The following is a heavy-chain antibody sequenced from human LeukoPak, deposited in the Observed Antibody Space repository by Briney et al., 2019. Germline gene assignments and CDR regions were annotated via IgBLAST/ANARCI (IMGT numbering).Heavy chain of an antibody. CDR1: GFTFSSYA. V-gene: IGHV3-23*01. J-gene: IGHJ4*02. CDR3: AKYGSNYYDSNGFLVEFDY. D-gene: IGHD3-22*01. CDR2: ISGSGGST. Sequence: PGGSLRLSCAASGFTFSSYAMSWVRQAPGKGLEWVSAISGSGGSTYYADSVKGRFTISRDNSKNTLYLQMNSLRAEDTAVYYCAKYGSNYYDSNGFLVEFDYWGQGTLVTVSS.